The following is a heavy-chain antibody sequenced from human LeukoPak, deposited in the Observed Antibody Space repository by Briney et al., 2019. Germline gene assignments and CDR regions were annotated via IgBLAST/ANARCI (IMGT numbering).Heavy chain of an antibody. Sequence: GGSLRLSCATSGFIFSNYAVNWVRQAPGKGLEWVSIISGSGDTTYYADSVKGRFTISRDNSKNSLYLQMNSLRAEDTAVYYCARRLRRNYFDYWGQGTLVTVSS. J-gene: IGHJ4*02. V-gene: IGHV3-23*01. CDR1: GFIFSNYA. CDR2: ISGSGDTT. D-gene: IGHD4-17*01. CDR3: ARRLRRNYFDY.